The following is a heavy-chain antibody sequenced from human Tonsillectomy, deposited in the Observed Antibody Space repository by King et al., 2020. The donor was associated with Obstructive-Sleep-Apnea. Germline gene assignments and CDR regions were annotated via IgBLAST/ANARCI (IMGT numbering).Heavy chain of an antibody. CDR2: IYPGDSDT. CDR1: GYSFSNYW. CDR3: ARHQLRNTYYGLDV. Sequence: EVQLVESGAEVKKPGESLKISCKGSGYSFSNYWITWVRQMPGKGLEWMGIIYPGDSDTKYSPSFQGQVTISADKSISTAYLQWTSLRASDTAIYYCARHQLRNTYYGLDVWGQGTTVTVSS. V-gene: IGHV5-51*01. D-gene: IGHD1-14*01. J-gene: IGHJ6*02.